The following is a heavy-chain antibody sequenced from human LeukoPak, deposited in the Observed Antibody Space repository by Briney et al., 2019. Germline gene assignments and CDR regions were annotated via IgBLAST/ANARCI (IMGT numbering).Heavy chain of an antibody. CDR2: ISGSSGTI. Sequence: GGSLRLSCTASGFTFSSYNMNWVRQTPGKGLEWLSYISGSSGTIYYADSVKGRFTISRDNAKNTLYLQMNSLRAEDTAVYYCAKDLYCSGGSCYRTVTDAFDIWGQGTMVTVSS. CDR1: GFTFSSYN. D-gene: IGHD2-15*01. CDR3: AKDLYCSGGSCYRTVTDAFDI. V-gene: IGHV3-48*01. J-gene: IGHJ3*02.